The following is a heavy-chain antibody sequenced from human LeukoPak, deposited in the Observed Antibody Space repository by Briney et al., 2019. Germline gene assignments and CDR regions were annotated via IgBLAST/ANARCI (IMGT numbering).Heavy chain of an antibody. J-gene: IGHJ4*02. CDR2: ISWNSGSI. Sequence: GGSLRLSCAASGFTFDDYAMHWVRQAPGKGLEWVSGISWNSGSIGYADSVKGRFTISRDNAKNTLYLQMNSLRAEDTAVYFCTRGGVDYWGQGTLVTVSS. CDR1: GFTFDDYA. D-gene: IGHD3-10*01. V-gene: IGHV3-9*01. CDR3: TRGGVDY.